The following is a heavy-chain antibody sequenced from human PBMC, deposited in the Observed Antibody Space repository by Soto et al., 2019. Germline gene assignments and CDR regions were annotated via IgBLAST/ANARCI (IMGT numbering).Heavy chain of an antibody. CDR1: GYTFTSYY. CDR3: ARDPRGYCTGGRCYYFDY. V-gene: IGHV1-46*01. J-gene: IGHJ4*02. D-gene: IGHD2-15*01. Sequence: QVQLVQSGAEVKKPGASVKVSCKASGYTFTSYYIHWVRQAPGQGLEWVGIINPSDGSTTYAQKFQGRVTMTRDTSTSTAYMELSSLRSEDTAVYSCARDPRGYCTGGRCYYFDYWGQGTLVTVSS. CDR2: INPSDGST.